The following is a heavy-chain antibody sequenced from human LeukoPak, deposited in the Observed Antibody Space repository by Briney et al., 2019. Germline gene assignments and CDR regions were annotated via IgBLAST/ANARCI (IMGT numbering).Heavy chain of an antibody. D-gene: IGHD3-22*01. CDR2: ISSSTSTI. J-gene: IGHJ1*01. Sequence: PGGSLRLSCAASGFTFSRYSMNWVRQAPGKGLEWISYISSSTSTIYYADSVKGRFTISRDNAKNSLYLQMNSLRDEDTAVYYCARAQYYDSSGYYYEDYFQHWGQGTLVTVSS. CDR3: ARAQYYDSSGYYYEDYFQH. CDR1: GFTFSRYS. V-gene: IGHV3-48*02.